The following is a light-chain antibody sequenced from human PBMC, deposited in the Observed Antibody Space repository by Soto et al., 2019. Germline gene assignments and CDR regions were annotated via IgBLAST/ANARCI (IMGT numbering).Light chain of an antibody. J-gene: IGLJ2*01. CDR2: SIN. V-gene: IGLV1-44*01. CDR1: SSNIGSNT. CDR3: AAWDDSLNGHVV. Sequence: QSVLTQPPSASGTPGQRVTISCSGGSSNIGSNTVNWYQQLPGTAPKLLIYSINHRPSGVPDRFSGSKSGTSASLAISGLQSEDEADYYCAAWDDSLNGHVVFGGGTKLTVL.